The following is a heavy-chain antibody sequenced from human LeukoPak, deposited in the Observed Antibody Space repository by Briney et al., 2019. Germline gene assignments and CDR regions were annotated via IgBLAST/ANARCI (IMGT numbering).Heavy chain of an antibody. D-gene: IGHD6-25*01. V-gene: IGHV3-21*04. CDR3: AKDDPSGLDY. J-gene: IGHJ4*02. CDR1: GFTFSSYS. CDR2: ISSSSSYI. Sequence: PGGSLRLSCAASGFTFSSYSMNWVRQAPGKGLEWVSSISSSSSYIYYADSVKGRFTISRDNAKNSLYLQMNSLRAEDTAVYYCAKDDPSGLDYWGQGTLVTVSS.